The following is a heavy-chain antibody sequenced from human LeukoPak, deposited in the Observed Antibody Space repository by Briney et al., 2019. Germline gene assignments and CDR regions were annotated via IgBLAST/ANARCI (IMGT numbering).Heavy chain of an antibody. J-gene: IGHJ4*02. CDR1: GFTFSSYA. CDR2: ISYDGSNK. Sequence: GRSLRLSCAASGFTFSSYAMHWVRQAPGKGLEWVAVISYDGSNKYYADSVKGRFTISRDNSKNTLYLQMNSLRAEDTAVYYCAREGQLVGEMDYWGQGTLVTVSS. CDR3: AREGQLVGEMDY. V-gene: IGHV3-30-3*01. D-gene: IGHD6-6*01.